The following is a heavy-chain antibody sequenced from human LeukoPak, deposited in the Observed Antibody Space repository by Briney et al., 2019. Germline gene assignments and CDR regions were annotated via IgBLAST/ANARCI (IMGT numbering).Heavy chain of an antibody. V-gene: IGHV3-53*01. J-gene: IGHJ4*02. Sequence: GGALRLSCAASGFLVSSNYMSWIRQAPGKGLEWVSIIYSDGSTYYADSVKGRFTISRDNSNNTLYLQMNSLRAEDTAVYYCARDSAYDSCGYRFWGQGTLVTVSA. CDR3: ARDSAYDSCGYRF. CDR2: IYSDGST. CDR1: GFLVSSNY. D-gene: IGHD3-22*01.